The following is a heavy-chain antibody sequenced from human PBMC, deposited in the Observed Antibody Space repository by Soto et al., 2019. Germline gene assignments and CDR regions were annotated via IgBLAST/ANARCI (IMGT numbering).Heavy chain of an antibody. CDR2: IYHSGST. V-gene: IGHV4-39*01. CDR3: ARDSGWFDP. D-gene: IGHD7-27*01. Sequence: SETLSLTCTVSGGSIRVTDYFWGWIRQPPGKALEWIASIYHSGSTYYNPSLKSRVIMSVDPSNNQFALTLNSVTAADTAVYFCARDSGWFDPWGQGTLVTVSS. CDR1: GGSIRVTDYF. J-gene: IGHJ5*02.